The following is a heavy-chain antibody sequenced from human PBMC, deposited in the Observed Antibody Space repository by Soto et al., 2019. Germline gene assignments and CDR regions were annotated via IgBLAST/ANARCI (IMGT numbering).Heavy chain of an antibody. J-gene: IGHJ6*02. CDR1: GGSISSSNW. V-gene: IGHV4-4*02. Sequence: SETLSLTCAVSGGSISSSNWWSWVRQPPGTGLEWIGEIYHSGSTNYNPSLKSRVTISVDKSKNQFSLKLSSVTAADTAVYYCANVRGGYYYAMDVWGQETTVIVSS. D-gene: IGHD3-10*02. CDR3: ANVRGGYYYAMDV. CDR2: IYHSGST.